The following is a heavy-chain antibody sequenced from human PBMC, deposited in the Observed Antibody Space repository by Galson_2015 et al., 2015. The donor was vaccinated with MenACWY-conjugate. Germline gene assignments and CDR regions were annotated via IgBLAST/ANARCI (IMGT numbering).Heavy chain of an antibody. D-gene: IGHD3-9*01. J-gene: IGHJ4*02. CDR2: GDSET. V-gene: IGHV5-51*01. CDR3: ARADYDILIGYYWY. Sequence: GDSETRYSASFQGQVTISVDKSISTAYLQWSSLKASDTAMYYCARADYDILIGYYWYWGQGTLVTVSS.